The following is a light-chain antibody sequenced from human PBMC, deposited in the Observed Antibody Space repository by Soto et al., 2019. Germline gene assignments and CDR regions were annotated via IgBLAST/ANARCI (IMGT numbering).Light chain of an antibody. CDR3: SSWTNRGTWV. V-gene: IGLV2-14*01. J-gene: IGLJ3*02. CDR1: SSDIGAYHY. CDR2: EVS. Sequence: QSVLTQPASVSGSPGQSVTISCTGSSSDIGAYHYVSWYQHYPGKAPKLIIYEVSNRPSGVSNRFSASKSGNPASLTIAGLQAEEEADYYCSSWTNRGTWVFGGGTKVTVL.